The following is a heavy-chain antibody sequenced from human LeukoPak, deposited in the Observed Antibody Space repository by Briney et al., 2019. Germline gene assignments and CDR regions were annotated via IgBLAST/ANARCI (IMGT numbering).Heavy chain of an antibody. CDR1: GYTFTGYY. J-gene: IGHJ4*02. Sequence: GASVKASCKASGYTFTGYYIHWVRQAPGQGLEWVGWINPNSGGTNFAQKFQGRFTMTRDTSTTTAYMELSSLRSDDTAVYYCARARMGSAYDYFDYWGQGTLVTVSS. CDR3: ARARMGSAYDYFDY. V-gene: IGHV1-2*02. D-gene: IGHD5-12*01. CDR2: INPNSGGT.